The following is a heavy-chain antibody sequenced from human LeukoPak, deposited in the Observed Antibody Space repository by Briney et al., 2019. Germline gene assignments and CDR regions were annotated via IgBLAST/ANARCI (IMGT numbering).Heavy chain of an antibody. D-gene: IGHD6-13*01. J-gene: IGHJ4*02. CDR1: GFTFDDYA. CDR2: ISWNSGSI. CDR3: AIIGSNWRLDY. V-gene: IGHV3-9*01. Sequence: PGGSLRLSCAASGFTFDDYAMHWVRHAPGKGLEWVSGISWNSGSIGYADSVKGRFTISRDNAKNSLYLQMNSLRAEDTAVYYCAIIGSNWRLDYWGQGTLVTVSS.